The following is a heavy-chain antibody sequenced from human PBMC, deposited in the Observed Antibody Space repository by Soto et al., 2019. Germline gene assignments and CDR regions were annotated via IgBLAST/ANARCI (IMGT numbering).Heavy chain of an antibody. V-gene: IGHV5-51*01. CDR3: ARRLRTGCFFDF. CDR1: GYSFTSYW. CDR2: IYSGDSDT. J-gene: IGHJ4*02. D-gene: IGHD1-1*01. Sequence: GESLKISCKGSGYSFTSYWMGWVRQMPGKGLEWMGIIYSGDSDTRYSPSFQGQVAFSADKSISIAYLQWSGLKASDTAIYYCARRLRTGCFFDFWGQGTLVTVSS.